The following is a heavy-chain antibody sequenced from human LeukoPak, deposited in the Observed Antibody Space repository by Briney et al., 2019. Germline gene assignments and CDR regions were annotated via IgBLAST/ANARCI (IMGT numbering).Heavy chain of an antibody. J-gene: IGHJ5*02. D-gene: IGHD2-8*01. CDR2: IIPILGVA. CDR1: GGTFSSYA. Sequence: ASVKVSCKASGGTFSSYAISWVRQAPGQGLEWMGRIIPILGVANYAQKFQGRVTITADKSTSTAYMELSSLRAEDTAVYYCAREVDCTNGVCYTGAGGWLDPWGQGTLVTVSS. CDR3: AREVDCTNGVCYTGAGGWLDP. V-gene: IGHV1-69*04.